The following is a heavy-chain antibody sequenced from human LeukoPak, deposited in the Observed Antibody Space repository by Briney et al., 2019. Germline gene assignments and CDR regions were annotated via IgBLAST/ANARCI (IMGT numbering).Heavy chain of an antibody. D-gene: IGHD3-3*01. CDR3: TSSTIFGVVRDLDY. CDR1: GFTFGDYA. CDR2: IRSKAYGGTT. J-gene: IGHJ4*02. Sequence: GGSLRLSCTASGFTFGDYAMSWFRQAPGKGLEWVGFIRSKAYGGTTEYAASVKGRFTISRDDSKSIAYLQMNSLKTEDTAVYYCTSSTIFGVVRDLDYWGQGTLVTVSS. V-gene: IGHV3-49*03.